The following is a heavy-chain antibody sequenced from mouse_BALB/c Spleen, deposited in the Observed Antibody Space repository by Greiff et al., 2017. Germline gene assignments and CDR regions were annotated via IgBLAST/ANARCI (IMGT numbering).Heavy chain of an antibody. V-gene: IGHV1-5*01. CDR3: TRRFDYGSSPYAMDY. D-gene: IGHD1-1*01. CDR1: GYTFTSYW. J-gene: IGHJ4*01. Sequence: VQLKESGTVLARPGASVKMSCKASGYTFTSYWMHWVKQRPGQGLEWIGAIYPGNSDTSYNQKFKGKAKLTAVTSTSTAYMELSSLTNEDSAVYYCTRRFDYGSSPYAMDYWGQGTSVTVSS. CDR2: IYPGNSDT.